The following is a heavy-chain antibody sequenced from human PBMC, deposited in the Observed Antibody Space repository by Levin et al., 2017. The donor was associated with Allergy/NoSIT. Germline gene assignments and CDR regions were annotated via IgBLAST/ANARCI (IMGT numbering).Heavy chain of an antibody. D-gene: IGHD4-11*01. J-gene: IGHJ6*02. CDR2: IWYDGSNK. CDR1: GFTFSSYG. CDR3: ARETTGGSYYYYGMDV. Sequence: GESLKISCAASGFTFSSYGMHWVRQAPGKGLEWVAVIWYDGSNKYYADSVKGRFTISRDNSKNTLYLQMNSLRAEDTAVYYCARETTGGSYYYYGMDVWGQGTTVTVSS. V-gene: IGHV3-33*01.